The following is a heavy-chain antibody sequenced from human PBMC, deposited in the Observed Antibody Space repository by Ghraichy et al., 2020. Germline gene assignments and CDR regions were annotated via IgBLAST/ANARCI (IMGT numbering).Heavy chain of an antibody. CDR3: VREIVGYSYGDYYFDY. Sequence: SVKVSCKASGGTFSSYAISWVRQAPGQGLEWMGRIIPILGIANYAQKFQGRVTITADKSTSTAYMELSSLRSEDTAVYYCVREIVGYSYGDYYFDYWGQGTLVTVSS. D-gene: IGHD5-18*01. CDR2: IIPILGIA. V-gene: IGHV1-69*04. J-gene: IGHJ4*02. CDR1: GGTFSSYA.